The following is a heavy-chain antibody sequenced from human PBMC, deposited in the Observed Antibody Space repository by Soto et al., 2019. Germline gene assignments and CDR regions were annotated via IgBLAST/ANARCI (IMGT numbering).Heavy chain of an antibody. CDR1: GLTFSNYP. Sequence: GGSLRLSCAATGLTFSNYPMTVVRQTPVKGLEWVSTISGGGYSTYYADSVKGRFTISRDNSKKTLYLQMNSLRAEDTAVYYCAKESRYSDYVRAFDIWGQGTMVTVSS. J-gene: IGHJ3*02. CDR3: AKESRYSDYVRAFDI. V-gene: IGHV3-23*01. D-gene: IGHD5-12*01. CDR2: ISGGGYST.